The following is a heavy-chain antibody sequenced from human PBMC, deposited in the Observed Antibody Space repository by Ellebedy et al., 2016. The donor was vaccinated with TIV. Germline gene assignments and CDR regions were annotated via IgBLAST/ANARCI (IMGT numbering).Heavy chain of an antibody. CDR1: GDSIRTSSFF. V-gene: IGHV4-39*06. Sequence: MPSETLSLTCTVSGDSIRTSSFFWGWVRQPPGKALEWVGSLYYNGNSYYNPSLKSRVNISVDTSKNQFPLRLSSVTAADSAVYFCVRERQRAISVGGQSHWGQGALVNVSS. CDR2: LYYNGNS. D-gene: IGHD2-15*01. CDR3: VRERQRAISVGGQSH. J-gene: IGHJ4*02.